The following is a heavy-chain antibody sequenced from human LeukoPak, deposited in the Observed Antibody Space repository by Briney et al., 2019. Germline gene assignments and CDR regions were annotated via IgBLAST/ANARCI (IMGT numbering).Heavy chain of an antibody. Sequence: PSETLSLTCAVYGGSFSGYYWSWIRQPPGKGLEWIGEINHSGSTNYNPSLKSRVTISVDTSKNQFSLKLSSVTAADTAVYYCARYESVAPLAYFDYWGQGTLVTVSS. D-gene: IGHD2-15*01. CDR2: INHSGST. V-gene: IGHV4-34*01. J-gene: IGHJ4*02. CDR1: GGSFSGYY. CDR3: ARYESVAPLAYFDY.